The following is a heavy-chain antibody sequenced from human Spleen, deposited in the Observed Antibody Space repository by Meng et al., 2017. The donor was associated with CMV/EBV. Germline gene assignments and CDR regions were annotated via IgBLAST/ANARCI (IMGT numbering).Heavy chain of an antibody. CDR1: GLSLSASGVG. Sequence: HITLTEVCPPLVKPTQTSTLTFPFSGLSLSASGVGVGWIRQPPGKALEWLALIYWDDDKRYSPSLKSRLTITKDTSKNQVVLTMTNMDPVDTATYYCAQADSNSPMGDFDYWGQRTLVTVSS. D-gene: IGHD6-13*01. V-gene: IGHV2-5*02. CDR2: IYWDDDK. J-gene: IGHJ4*02. CDR3: AQADSNSPMGDFDY.